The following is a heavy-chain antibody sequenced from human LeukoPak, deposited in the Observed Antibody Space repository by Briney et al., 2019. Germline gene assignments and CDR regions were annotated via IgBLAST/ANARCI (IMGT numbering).Heavy chain of an antibody. V-gene: IGHV4-59*01. D-gene: IGHD3-9*01. CDR3: ARGDYGILTGSAYAFDI. Sequence: SETLSLTCTVSGGSISSYYWSWIRQPPGKGLEWIGYIYYSGSTNYNPSLKSRVTISVDTSKNQFSLKLSSVTAADTAVYYCARGDYGILTGSAYAFDIWGQGTMVTVSS. CDR2: IYYSGST. J-gene: IGHJ3*02. CDR1: GGSISSYY.